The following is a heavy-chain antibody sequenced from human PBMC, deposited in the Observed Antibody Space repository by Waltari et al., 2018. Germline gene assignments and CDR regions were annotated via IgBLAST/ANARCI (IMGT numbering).Heavy chain of an antibody. CDR1: GLTFSSFG. CDR3: ASSPTCYYDSSGSDY. V-gene: IGHV3-33*01. Sequence: VQLVESGGGLAQPGSSLRLFCAASGLTFSSFGWHGVRMAPGKGLEWVAVIWYDGSNKSYADSVKGRFSISRDNSKNTLYLQMNSLRAEDTAVYYCASSPTCYYDSSGSDYWGQGTLVTVSS. D-gene: IGHD3-22*01. CDR2: IWYDGSNK. J-gene: IGHJ4*02.